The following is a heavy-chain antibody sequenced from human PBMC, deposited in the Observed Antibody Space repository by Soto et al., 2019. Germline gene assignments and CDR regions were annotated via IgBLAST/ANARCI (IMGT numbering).Heavy chain of an antibody. D-gene: IGHD6-19*01. J-gene: IGHJ4*02. CDR3: ARHVGVAGTRGFDY. CDR1: GTSISSTFW. Sequence: QVQLQESGPGLVKPSGTLSLTCAVSGTSISSTFWWSWVRQPPGKGLEWIGEAHPSGTGNYKPSFASRATLSVDNSNKQLTLNLSSPTAAETAVFFRARHVGVAGTRGFDYWGQGILVGVSS. V-gene: IGHV4-4*02. CDR2: AHPSGTG.